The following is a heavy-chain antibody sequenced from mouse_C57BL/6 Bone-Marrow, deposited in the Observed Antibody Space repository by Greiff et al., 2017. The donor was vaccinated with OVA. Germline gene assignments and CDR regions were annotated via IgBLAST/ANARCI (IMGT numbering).Heavy chain of an antibody. Sequence: QVQLQQPGAELVRPGTSVKLSCKASGYTFTSYWMHWVKQRPGQGLAWIGVIDPSDSYTNYNQKFKGKATLTVDTSSSTAYMQRSSLTSEDSAVYYCARSGWLLPYYYAIDYWGQGTSVTVSS. CDR2: IDPSDSYT. CDR1: GYTFTSYW. V-gene: IGHV1-59*01. J-gene: IGHJ4*01. CDR3: ARSGWLLPYYYAIDY. D-gene: IGHD2-3*01.